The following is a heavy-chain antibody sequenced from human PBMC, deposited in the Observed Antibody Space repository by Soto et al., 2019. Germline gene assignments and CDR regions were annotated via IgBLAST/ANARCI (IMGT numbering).Heavy chain of an antibody. Sequence: QVQLVESGGGVVQPGRSLRLSCQASGITISTYGMHWVRQAPGKGLEWVAVIWFDGKNIYYADSVKGRFTISRDTSKNTLFLQMNSLRVEDTAVYYYGGAAAEGWFDPWGQGTLVTVSS. CDR1: GITISTYG. V-gene: IGHV3-33*03. CDR3: GGAAAEGWFDP. CDR2: IWFDGKNI. J-gene: IGHJ5*02. D-gene: IGHD6-13*01.